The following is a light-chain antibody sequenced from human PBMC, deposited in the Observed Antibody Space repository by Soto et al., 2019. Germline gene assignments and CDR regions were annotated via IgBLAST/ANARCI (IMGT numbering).Light chain of an antibody. V-gene: IGKV3-15*01. J-gene: IGKJ2*01. CDR2: GAS. CDR1: QSIGRT. CDR3: QQYNQWPPYT. Sequence: EIVMTQSPAIMSVSPGERATLFCRASQSIGRTLAWYQQKPGQSPRLLVYGASTRANGTPARFSGSGSGTEFTLTISSLQSEDVAVYYCQQYNQWPPYTFGQGTKVDIK.